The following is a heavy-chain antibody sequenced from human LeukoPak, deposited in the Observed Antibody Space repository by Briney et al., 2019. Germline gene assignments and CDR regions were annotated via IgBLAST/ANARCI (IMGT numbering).Heavy chain of an antibody. D-gene: IGHD3-22*01. Sequence: SETLSLTCTVSGGSISSYYWSWIRQPPGKGLEGIGYIYYSGSTNYNPSLKSRVTISVDTSKNQFSLKLSSVTAADPAVYYCARGISSWYDSSGYSPYYYYYGMDVWGQGTTITVSS. J-gene: IGHJ6*02. CDR3: ARGISSWYDSSGYSPYYYYYGMDV. V-gene: IGHV4-59*01. CDR1: GGSISSYY. CDR2: IYYSGST.